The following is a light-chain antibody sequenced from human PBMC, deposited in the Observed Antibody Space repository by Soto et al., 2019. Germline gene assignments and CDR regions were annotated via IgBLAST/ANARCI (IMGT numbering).Light chain of an antibody. CDR3: QHYNTYPWT. CDR1: QSISSW. Sequence: DIQMTQSPSRLSASVGDRVTITCRASQSISSWLAWYQQKPGKAPNLLIHKASHLESGVPSRFSGSGSGTEFTLTISSLQPGDFATYYCQHYNTYPWTFGQGTKVDI. CDR2: KAS. J-gene: IGKJ1*01. V-gene: IGKV1-5*03.